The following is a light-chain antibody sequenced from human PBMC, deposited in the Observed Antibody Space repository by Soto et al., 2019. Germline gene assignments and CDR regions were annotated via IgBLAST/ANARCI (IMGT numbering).Light chain of an antibody. CDR2: DVS. CDR1: SSDFGGYNY. J-gene: IGLJ1*01. CDR3: CSYTSSSTPWV. Sequence: QSVLTQPASVSGSPGQSITISCTGTSSDFGGYNYVSWYQQHPGKAPKLMIYDVSDRPSGVSNRFSASKSGNTASLTIFGFQAEDEADYYCCSYTSSSTPWVFGTGTKVTVL. V-gene: IGLV2-14*03.